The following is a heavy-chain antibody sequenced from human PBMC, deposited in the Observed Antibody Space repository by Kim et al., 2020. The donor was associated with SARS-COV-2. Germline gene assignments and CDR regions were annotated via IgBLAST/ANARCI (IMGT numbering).Heavy chain of an antibody. V-gene: IGHV3-9*01. J-gene: IGHJ4*02. Sequence: GYADSAKARYSISRNNAKNSLNLQLISLRAEDTAVYYCSKGATSFYYFDYWGQGTLVTVSS. CDR3: SKGATSFYYFDY. D-gene: IGHD1-26*01.